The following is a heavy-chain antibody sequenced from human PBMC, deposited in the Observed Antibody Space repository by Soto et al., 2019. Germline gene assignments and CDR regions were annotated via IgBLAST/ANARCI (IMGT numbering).Heavy chain of an antibody. D-gene: IGHD3-22*01. J-gene: IGHJ3*02. CDR2: ISGSGGTT. CDR1: GFTFNNYA. CDR3: SKDSPYYHDSDESVGAFDM. Sequence: EVQLLESGGGLVQPGGSLRLSCAASGFTFNNYAMSWVRQAPEKGLEWVSGISGSGGTTSYADSVKGRFTISRDNSKNTLYLQMNSLRAEDTAVYYCSKDSPYYHDSDESVGAFDMWGQGTMVTVSS. V-gene: IGHV3-23*01.